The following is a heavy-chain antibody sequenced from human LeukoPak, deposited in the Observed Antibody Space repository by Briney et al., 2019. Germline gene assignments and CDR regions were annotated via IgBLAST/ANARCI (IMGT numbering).Heavy chain of an antibody. V-gene: IGHV3-11*04. CDR2: ISSSGSTL. Sequence: PGGSLRLSCAASGFTFSDYYMSWIRQAPGKGLEWVSYISSSGSTLYYADSVKGRFTISRDNAKNSLYLQMNSLRAEDTAVYYCARDPTGYSSGWTYYYYGMDVWGQGTTVTVSS. CDR3: ARDPTGYSSGWTYYYYGMDV. J-gene: IGHJ6*02. CDR1: GFTFSDYY. D-gene: IGHD6-19*01.